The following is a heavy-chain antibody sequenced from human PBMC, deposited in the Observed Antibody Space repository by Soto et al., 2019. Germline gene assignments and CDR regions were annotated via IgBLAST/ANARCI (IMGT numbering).Heavy chain of an antibody. Sequence: EVQLVESGGGLVQPGGSLRLSCAASGFTFSSYWMSWVRQAPGKGLEWVANIKQEGSEKYYVDSVKGRFTITRDNAKNSLYLQMNSLRAEDTAVDYCARDRGSSWCEWAYYYAGMEVWGQGTTVTVSS. J-gene: IGHJ6*02. CDR2: IKQEGSEK. V-gene: IGHV3-7*01. D-gene: IGHD6-13*01. CDR3: ARDRGSSWCEWAYYYAGMEV. CDR1: GFTFSSYW.